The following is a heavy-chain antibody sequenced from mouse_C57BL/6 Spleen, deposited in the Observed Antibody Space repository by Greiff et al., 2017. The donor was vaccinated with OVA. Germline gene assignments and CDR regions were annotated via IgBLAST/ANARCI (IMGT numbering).Heavy chain of an antibody. Sequence: VQLQQSGAELARPGASVKLSCKASAYTFTSYGISWVKQRTGQGLEWIGEIYPRSGNTYYNEKFKGKATLTADKSSSTAYMELRSLTSEDSAVYFCASCGSSSYYFDYWGQGTTLTVSS. CDR1: AYTFTSYG. CDR2: IYPRSGNT. J-gene: IGHJ2*01. V-gene: IGHV1-81*01. CDR3: ASCGSSSYYFDY. D-gene: IGHD1-1*01.